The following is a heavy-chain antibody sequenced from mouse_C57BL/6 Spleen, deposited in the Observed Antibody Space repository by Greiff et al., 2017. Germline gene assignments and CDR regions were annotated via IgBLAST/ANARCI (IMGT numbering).Heavy chain of an antibody. CDR1: GFTFSSYA. V-gene: IGHV5-4*01. D-gene: IGHD2-3*01. CDR2: ISDGGSYT. CDR3: AGDQGDGYNGY. Sequence: EVKVLESGGGLVKPGGSLKLSCAASGFTFSSYAMSWVRQTPEKRLEWVATISDGGSYTYYPDNVKGRFTISRDHAKNNLYQQRSHLKSEDTVMYYFAGDQGDGYNGYWGQGTTLTVSS. J-gene: IGHJ2*01.